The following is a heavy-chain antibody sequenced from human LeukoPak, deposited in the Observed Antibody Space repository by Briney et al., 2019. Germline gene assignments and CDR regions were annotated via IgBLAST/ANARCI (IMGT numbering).Heavy chain of an antibody. CDR3: AKDRAYTHGYSYYFDY. V-gene: IGHV3-53*01. D-gene: IGHD5-18*01. CDR2: IYSGGAT. Sequence: PGESLRLSCAASGFTVSNNYMSWVRQAPGKGLEWVSVIYSGGATFYADSVKGRFTISRDSSKNTLFLQMNSLRPEDTAVYYCAKDRAYTHGYSYYFDYWGQGTLVTVSS. CDR1: GFTVSNNY. J-gene: IGHJ4*02.